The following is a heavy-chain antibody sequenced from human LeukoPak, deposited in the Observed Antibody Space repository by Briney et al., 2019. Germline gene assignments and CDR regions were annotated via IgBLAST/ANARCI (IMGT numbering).Heavy chain of an antibody. CDR3: ASAVAEEDAFDI. D-gene: IGHD2-15*01. Sequence: GGSLRLSCAASGFTFSSYWMHWVRQALGKGLVWVSRINTDGSSTSYADSVKGRFTISRDNAKNSLYLQMNSLRAEDTAVYYCASAVAEEDAFDIWGQGTMVTVSS. CDR2: INTDGSST. V-gene: IGHV3-74*01. CDR1: GFTFSSYW. J-gene: IGHJ3*02.